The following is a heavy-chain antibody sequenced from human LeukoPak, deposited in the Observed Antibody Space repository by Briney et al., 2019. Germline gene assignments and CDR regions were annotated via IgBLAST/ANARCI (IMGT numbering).Heavy chain of an antibody. CDR1: GYTFTSYY. J-gene: IGHJ4*02. V-gene: IGHV1-46*01. D-gene: IGHD2-2*01. CDR2: INPTGGST. Sequence: ASVKVSCKASGYTFTSYYMHWVRQAPEQGLEWMGLINPTGGSTGYAQKFQGRVTITADKSTSTAYMELSSLRSEDTAVYYCARVTKHKYYFDYWGQGTLVTVSS. CDR3: ARVTKHKYYFDY.